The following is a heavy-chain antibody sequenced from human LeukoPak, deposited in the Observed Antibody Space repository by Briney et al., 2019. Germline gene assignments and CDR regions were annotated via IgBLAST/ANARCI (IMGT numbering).Heavy chain of an antibody. Sequence: GGSLRLSCAASGFTFSSYWMHWVRQAPGKGLVWVSRINTDGSSTSYADSVKGRFTISRDNAKNSLYLQMNSLRAEDTAVYYCARDSAGVESRVWFGELLSTPDAFDIWGQGTMVTVSS. CDR2: INTDGSST. D-gene: IGHD3-10*01. CDR1: GFTFSSYW. CDR3: ARDSAGVESRVWFGELLSTPDAFDI. V-gene: IGHV3-74*01. J-gene: IGHJ3*02.